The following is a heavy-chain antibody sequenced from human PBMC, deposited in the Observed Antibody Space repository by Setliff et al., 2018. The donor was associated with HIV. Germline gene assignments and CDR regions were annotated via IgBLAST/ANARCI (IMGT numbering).Heavy chain of an antibody. D-gene: IGHD1-7*01. CDR2: VSPGGTT. J-gene: IGHJ4*02. V-gene: IGHV4-38-2*01. CDR1: GYSISSGHY. Sequence: SLTCAVSGYSISSGHYWSWIRQPPGEGLEWIGSVSPGGTTYYNPSLKSRVTISVDTSQNQVSLKLTSVTAADTAVYYCARGGATGTTRLDYWGQGTLVTVSS. CDR3: ARGGATGTTRLDY.